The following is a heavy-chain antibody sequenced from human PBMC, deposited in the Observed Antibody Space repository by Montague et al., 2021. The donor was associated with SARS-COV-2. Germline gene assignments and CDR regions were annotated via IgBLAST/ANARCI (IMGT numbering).Heavy chain of an antibody. J-gene: IGHJ4*02. Sequence: SLRLSCAASGFTFSSYGMHWVRQAPGKGLEWVAVIWYDGSNKYYADSVKGRFTISRDKSKNTLYLQMNSLRAEDTAVYYCARSKGVVINGVCDHWGQGTLVTVSS. CDR1: GFTFSSYG. D-gene: IGHD3-3*01. V-gene: IGHV3-33*01. CDR2: IWYDGSNK. CDR3: ARSKGVVINGVCDH.